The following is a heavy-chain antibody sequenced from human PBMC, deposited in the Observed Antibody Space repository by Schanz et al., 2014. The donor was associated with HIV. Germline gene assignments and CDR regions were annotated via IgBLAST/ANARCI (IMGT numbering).Heavy chain of an antibody. V-gene: IGHV1-2*02. CDR2: INSDNGT. CDR3: ASDLSVYSSSSSV. CDR1: AYSFSGYY. Sequence: QVQLVQSGAEVKKPGASVTVSCKASAYSFSGYYIHWVRQAPGQGLEWMGWINSDNGTNYAQEFQGRVTMTRDTSIGTAYMELRSLRADDTAVYFCASDLSVYSSSSSVWGQGTTVTVSS. J-gene: IGHJ6*02. D-gene: IGHD6-13*01.